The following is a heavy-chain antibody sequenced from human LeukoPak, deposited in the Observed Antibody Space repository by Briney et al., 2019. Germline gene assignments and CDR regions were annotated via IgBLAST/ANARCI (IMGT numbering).Heavy chain of an antibody. J-gene: IGHJ4*02. D-gene: IGHD2-15*01. Sequence: SQTLSLTCTVSGGSISSGSYYWSWIRQPAGKGLEWIGRIYTSGSTNYNPSLKSRVTISVDTSKNQFSLKLSSVTAADTAVYYCARGFSRTYCSGGSCYGGWFDYWGQGTLVTVSS. CDR2: IYTSGST. CDR1: GGSISSGSYY. CDR3: ARGFSRTYCSGGSCYGGWFDY. V-gene: IGHV4-61*02.